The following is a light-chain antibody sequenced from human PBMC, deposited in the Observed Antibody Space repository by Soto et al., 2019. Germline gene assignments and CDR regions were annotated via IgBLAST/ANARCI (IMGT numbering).Light chain of an antibody. Sequence: QSVLTQPPSASGTPGQRVTISCSGSSSNIGSGTAHWFQLLPGTAPKLLIYNNNQRPSGVPDRFSGSKSGTSASLAISGLQSDDEADYHCAAWDDSLKGGVFGGGTKLTVL. CDR3: AAWDDSLKGGV. CDR2: NNN. J-gene: IGLJ3*02. V-gene: IGLV1-44*01. CDR1: SSNIGSGT.